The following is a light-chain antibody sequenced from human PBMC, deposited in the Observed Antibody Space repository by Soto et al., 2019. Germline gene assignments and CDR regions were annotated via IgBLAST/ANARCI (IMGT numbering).Light chain of an antibody. CDR1: SSDVGGYNY. V-gene: IGLV2-14*03. CDR2: DVS. Sequence: QSVLTQPASVSGSPGQSITISCTGTSSDVGGYNYVSWYQQHPGKAPKLMIYDVSNRPSGVSNRFSGSKSGNTASLTISGLQAEDEADYYCGSYTSSSTVIFGGATNLTVL. CDR3: GSYTSSSTVI. J-gene: IGLJ2*01.